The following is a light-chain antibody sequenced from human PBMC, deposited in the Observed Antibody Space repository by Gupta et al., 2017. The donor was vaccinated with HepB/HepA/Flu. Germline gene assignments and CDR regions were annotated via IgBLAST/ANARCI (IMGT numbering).Light chain of an antibody. CDR2: RNN. Sequence: QSVLTQPPSASGTPGQRVTISCSGSSSNIGSNYVYWYQQLPGTAPKLLIYRNNQRPSGVPDRFSGPKSGTSAALAISGLRSEDEADYYCEAWDDSLSGHVVFGGGTKLTVL. CDR3: EAWDDSLSGHVV. J-gene: IGLJ2*01. V-gene: IGLV1-47*01. CDR1: SSNIGSNY.